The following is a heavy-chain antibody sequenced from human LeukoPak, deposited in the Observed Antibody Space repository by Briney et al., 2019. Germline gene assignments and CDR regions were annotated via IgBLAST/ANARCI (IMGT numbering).Heavy chain of an antibody. D-gene: IGHD1-26*01. V-gene: IGHV1-69*04. J-gene: IGHJ6*02. CDR2: IIPILGIA. CDR1: GGTFSSYA. CDR3: ASRKWEPLWDYGMDV. Sequence: SVKVSCKASGGTFSSYAISWVRQAPGQGLEWMGRIIPILGIANYAQKFQGRVAITADKSTSTAYMELSSLRSEDTAAYYCASRKWEPLWDYGMDVWGQGTTVTVSS.